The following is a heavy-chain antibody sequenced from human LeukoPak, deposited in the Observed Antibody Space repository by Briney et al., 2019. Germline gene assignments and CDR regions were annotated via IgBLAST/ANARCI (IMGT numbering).Heavy chain of an antibody. Sequence: PGGSLRLSCAASGFTFSNFWMNWVRQAPGKGLEWVANIKQDGSVKHYVDSVKGRFTISRDNTKNSLYLQMNSLRAEDTAVYYCARAMDYWGQGTLVTVSS. CDR3: ARAMDY. V-gene: IGHV3-7*01. J-gene: IGHJ4*02. CDR1: GFTFSNFW. CDR2: IKQDGSVK.